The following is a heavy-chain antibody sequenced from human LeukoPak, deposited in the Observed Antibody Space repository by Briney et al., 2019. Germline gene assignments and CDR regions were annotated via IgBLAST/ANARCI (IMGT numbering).Heavy chain of an antibody. CDR3: ARKQSATAYFDP. D-gene: IGHD6-19*01. CDR1: GYIFAAYY. J-gene: IGHJ5*02. Sequence: ASVKVSCKASGYIFAAYYIHWVRQAPGQGLEWMGWINPSSGGTNYAQKFQGKFIMTMDTSISTAFLEMTRLTSDDMAVYFCARKQSATAYFDPWGQGTRVTVSS. CDR2: INPSSGGT. V-gene: IGHV1-2*02.